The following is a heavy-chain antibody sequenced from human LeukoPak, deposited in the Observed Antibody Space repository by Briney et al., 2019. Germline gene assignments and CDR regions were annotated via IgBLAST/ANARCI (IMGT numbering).Heavy chain of an antibody. D-gene: IGHD6-19*01. J-gene: IGHJ3*02. V-gene: IGHV3-9*01. Sequence: GRSLRLSCAASGFTFDDYAMHWVRQAPGKGLEWVSGISWNSGSIGYADSVKGRFTISRDNAKNSLYLQMNSLRAEDTALYYCARGWLVLVGFDAFDIWGQGTMVTVSS. CDR2: ISWNSGSI. CDR3: ARGWLVLVGFDAFDI. CDR1: GFTFDDYA.